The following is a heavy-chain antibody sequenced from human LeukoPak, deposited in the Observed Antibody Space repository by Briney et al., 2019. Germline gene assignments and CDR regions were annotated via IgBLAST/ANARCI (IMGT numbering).Heavy chain of an antibody. J-gene: IGHJ4*02. Sequence: PSETLSLTCAVYGGSFSGYYWSWIRQPPGKGLEWIGSIYYSGSTYYNPSLKSRVTISVDTSKNQFSLKLSSVTAADTAVYYCARKPGATGYSSFHYWGQGTLVTVSS. D-gene: IGHD6-19*01. CDR3: ARKPGATGYSSFHY. CDR1: GGSFSGYY. CDR2: IYYSGST. V-gene: IGHV4-34*01.